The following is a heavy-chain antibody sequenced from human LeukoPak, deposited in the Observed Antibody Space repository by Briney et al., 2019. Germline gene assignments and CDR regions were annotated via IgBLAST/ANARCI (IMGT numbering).Heavy chain of an antibody. J-gene: IGHJ4*02. Sequence: PVGSLRLSPAASGVTLSIYAMSRVRQAPGQGLECGSAISGIGGSTYYADPVKGRFTISRDNSKNTLYLQMNSLRAEDTAVYYCAKRDVLLWFGDLPDWGQGTLVTVSS. D-gene: IGHD3-10*01. CDR2: ISGIGGST. V-gene: IGHV3-23*01. CDR3: AKRDVLLWFGDLPD. CDR1: GVTLSIYA.